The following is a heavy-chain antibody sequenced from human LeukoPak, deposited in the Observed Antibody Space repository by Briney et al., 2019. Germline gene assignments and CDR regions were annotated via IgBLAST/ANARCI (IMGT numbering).Heavy chain of an antibody. J-gene: IGHJ4*02. V-gene: IGHV3-23*01. D-gene: IGHD6-13*01. CDR1: GFTFSSYA. CDR2: ISGSGGGT. Sequence: PGGSLRLSCAASGFTFSSYAMTWVRQAPGKGLEWVSGISGSGGGTYYADSVKGRFTISRDNAKNTVYLQMSSLRAEDTAVYYCATSSWYSVYWGQGTLVTVSS. CDR3: ATSSWYSVY.